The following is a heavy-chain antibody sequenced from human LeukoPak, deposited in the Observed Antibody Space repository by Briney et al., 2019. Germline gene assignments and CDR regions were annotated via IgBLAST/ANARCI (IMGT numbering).Heavy chain of an antibody. CDR2: IYTSGST. CDR1: GGSISSYY. D-gene: IGHD6-6*01. CDR3: ARGSIVRSSSSPFDY. Sequence: SETLSLTCTVSGGSISSYYWSWIRQPPGKGLEWIGWIYTSGSTNYNPSLKSRVAMSVDTSKNLFSLNLSSVTAADTAVYYCARGSIVRSSSSPFDYWGQGTLVTVSS. J-gene: IGHJ4*02. V-gene: IGHV4-4*07.